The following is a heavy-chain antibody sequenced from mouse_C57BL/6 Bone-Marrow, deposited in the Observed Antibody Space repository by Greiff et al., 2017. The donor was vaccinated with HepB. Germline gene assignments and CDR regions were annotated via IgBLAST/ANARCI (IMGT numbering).Heavy chain of an antibody. Sequence: DVMLVESGGGLVKPGGSLKLSCAASGFTFSDYGMHWVRQAPEKGLEWVAYISSGSSTIYYADTVKGRFTISRDNAKNTLFLQMTSLRSEDTAMYYCARGYYYGSSLAWFAYWGQGTLVTVSA. V-gene: IGHV5-17*01. D-gene: IGHD1-1*01. J-gene: IGHJ3*01. CDR1: GFTFSDYG. CDR3: ARGYYYGSSLAWFAY. CDR2: ISSGSSTI.